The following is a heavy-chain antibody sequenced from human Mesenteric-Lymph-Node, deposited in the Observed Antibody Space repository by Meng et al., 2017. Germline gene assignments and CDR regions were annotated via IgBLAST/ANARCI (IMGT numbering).Heavy chain of an antibody. J-gene: IGHJ5*02. CDR2: LYTSGST. Sequence: QLQQPESGPGLVKPSQTLSLTCTVSGGSINSDSYYWSWIRQPAGKGLEWIGRLYTSGSTNYNPSLKSRVTISVDTSKNQFSLKLSSVTAADTAVYYCARGSDYSSGWYDRWFDPWGQGTLVTVSS. V-gene: IGHV4-61*02. CDR3: ARGSDYSSGWYDRWFDP. D-gene: IGHD6-19*01. CDR1: GGSINSDSYY.